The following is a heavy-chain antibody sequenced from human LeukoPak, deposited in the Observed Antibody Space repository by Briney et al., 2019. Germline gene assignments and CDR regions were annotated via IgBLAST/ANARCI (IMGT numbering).Heavy chain of an antibody. CDR3: ARGPSRITIFGVVTPDYFDY. D-gene: IGHD3-3*01. V-gene: IGHV1-69*13. J-gene: IGHJ4*02. Sequence: ASVKVSCKASGYTFTNYAISWVRQAPGQGLEWMGGIIPIFGTANYAQKFQGRVTITADESTSTAYMELSSLRSEDTAVYYCARGPSRITIFGVVTPDYFDYWGQGTLVTVSS. CDR2: IIPIFGTA. CDR1: GYTFTNYA.